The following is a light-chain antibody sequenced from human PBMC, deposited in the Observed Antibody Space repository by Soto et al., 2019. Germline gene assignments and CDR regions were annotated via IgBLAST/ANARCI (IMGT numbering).Light chain of an antibody. V-gene: IGKV1-39*01. Sequence: DIQMTQSPSSLSASVGDRVTITCQASQDIRKYLNWYQQKPGKAPKLLIYGASSLQSGVPSRFSGGGSGTDFILTVNSLQPEDFATYYCQQTYSTPLTFGGGTKVDIK. CDR3: QQTYSTPLT. CDR1: QDIRKY. J-gene: IGKJ4*01. CDR2: GAS.